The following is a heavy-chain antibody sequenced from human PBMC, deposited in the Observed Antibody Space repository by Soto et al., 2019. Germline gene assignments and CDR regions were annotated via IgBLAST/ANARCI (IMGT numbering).Heavy chain of an antibody. V-gene: IGHV5-51*01. CDR2: IYPGVSDT. J-gene: IGHJ4*02. Sequence: GESLKISCKGSGYSFTSYWIGWVRQMPGKGLEWMGIIYPGVSDTRYSPSFQGQVTISADKSISTAYLQWSSLKASDTAMYYCARPPPYYYDSSGYLALGYWDQGTLVTVSS. CDR3: ARPPPYYYDSSGYLALGY. D-gene: IGHD3-22*01. CDR1: GYSFTSYW.